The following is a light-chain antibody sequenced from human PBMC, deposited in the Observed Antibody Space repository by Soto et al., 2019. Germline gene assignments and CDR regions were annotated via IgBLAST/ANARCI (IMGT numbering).Light chain of an antibody. J-gene: IGKJ4*02. V-gene: IGKV1-9*01. CDR2: VAS. CDR3: QKLNSYRLT. Sequence: DIQMTQSLSSLSTSVGAGAAITGRASQAISRHLAWYPQKPGKAPKLLVYVASTLQSGVPSRFSGSGSGTDCSLSINSLQPEEFATDYGQKLNSYRLTFGGGSKV. CDR1: QAISRH.